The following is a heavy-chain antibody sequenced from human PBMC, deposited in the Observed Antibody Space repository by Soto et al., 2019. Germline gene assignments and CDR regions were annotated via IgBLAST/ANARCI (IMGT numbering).Heavy chain of an antibody. V-gene: IGHV4-34*01. J-gene: IGHJ6*02. Sequence: SETLSLTCAVYGGSFSGYYWSWIRQPPGKGLEWIGEINHSGSTNYNPSLKSRVTISVDTSKNQFSLKLSSVTAADTAVYYCARVGKMVAMYYYYYHMDAWGQGTTVTVS. CDR2: INHSGST. D-gene: IGHD5-12*01. CDR3: ARVGKMVAMYYYYYHMDA. CDR1: GGSFSGYY.